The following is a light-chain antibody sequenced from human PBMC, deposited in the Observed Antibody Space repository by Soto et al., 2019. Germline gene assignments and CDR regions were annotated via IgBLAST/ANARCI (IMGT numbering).Light chain of an antibody. CDR1: SSDVGSYNL. CDR3: CSYAGTSTFV. V-gene: IGLV2-23*02. Sequence: QSVRTQPASVSGSPGQSITISCTGTSSDVGSYNLVSWYQHHPGKAPKFMIYEVSKRPSGVSNRFSGSKSDNTASLTISGLQAEDEADYYCCSYAGTSTFVFGSGTKVTVL. CDR2: EVS. J-gene: IGLJ1*01.